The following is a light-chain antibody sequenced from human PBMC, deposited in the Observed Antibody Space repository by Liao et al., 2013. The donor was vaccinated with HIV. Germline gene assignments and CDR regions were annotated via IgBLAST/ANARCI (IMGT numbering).Light chain of an antibody. J-gene: IGLJ2*01. CDR3: QVWDSSTAV. V-gene: IGLV3-21*01. CDR1: NIGSKS. Sequence: SYELTQPPSVSVAPGKTARITCGGNNIGSKSVHWYQQKPGQAPVPVIYYDSDRPSGIPERFSGSNSGNTATLSISRVEAGDEADYYCQVWDSSTAVFGGGTKLTVL. CDR2: YDS.